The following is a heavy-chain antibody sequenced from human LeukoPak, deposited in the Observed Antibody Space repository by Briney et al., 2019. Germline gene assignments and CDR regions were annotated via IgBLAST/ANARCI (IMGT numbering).Heavy chain of an antibody. D-gene: IGHD6-6*01. V-gene: IGHV3-21*01. CDR3: ARDPGAYSRSPIDS. J-gene: IGHJ4*02. CDR1: RFTFSSYT. CDR2: ISSSSSYI. Sequence: GGSLRLSCAASRFTFSSYTMNWVRQAPGKGLEWVSSISSSSSYIYYADSVKGRFTISRGNAKNSLYLQMNSLRAEDTAVYYCARDPGAYSRSPIDSWGQGTLVTVSS.